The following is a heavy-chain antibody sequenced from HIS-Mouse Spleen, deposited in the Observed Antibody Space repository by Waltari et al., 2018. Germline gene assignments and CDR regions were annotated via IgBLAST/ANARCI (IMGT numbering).Heavy chain of an antibody. CDR1: GYSISSGYY. CDR2: IYHSGST. J-gene: IGHJ6*02. Sequence: QVQLQESGPGLVKPSETLSLTCTVSGYSISSGYYWGWIRQPPGKGLEWNGSIYHSGSTYYNPSLKSRVTISVDTSKNQFSLKLSSVTAADTAVYYCARGPSLGYCSSTSCYAPYYGMDVWGQGTTVTVSS. V-gene: IGHV4-38-2*02. CDR3: ARGPSLGYCSSTSCYAPYYGMDV. D-gene: IGHD2-2*01.